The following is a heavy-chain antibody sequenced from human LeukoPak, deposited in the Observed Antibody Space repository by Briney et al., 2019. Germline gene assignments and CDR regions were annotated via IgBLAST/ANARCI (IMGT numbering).Heavy chain of an antibody. CDR3: ARGLEYGSSMDH. CDR1: GGTFSYYI. Sequence: SVKVSCKASGGTFSYYIISWVRQAPGQGLEWMGGIIPIFNSANYAQNFQGRVTITTDESTSTAYMELSSLRSEDTAVYYCARGLEYGSSMDHWGQGTLITVSS. V-gene: IGHV1-69*05. D-gene: IGHD6-6*01. CDR2: IIPIFNSA. J-gene: IGHJ4*02.